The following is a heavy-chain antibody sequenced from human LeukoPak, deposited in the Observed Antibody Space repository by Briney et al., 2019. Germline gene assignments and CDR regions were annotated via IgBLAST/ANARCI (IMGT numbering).Heavy chain of an antibody. J-gene: IGHJ3*02. CDR1: GYSFTGYY. CDR2: INPNSGGT. Sequence: ASVKVSCKPSGYSFTGYYMLWVRQAPGHGLEWMGWINPNSGGTNYAQKFQGRVTMTRDTSISTAYMELSRLRSDDTAVYYCARSGGYYDFWGGWYAFDIWGQGTMVTVSS. V-gene: IGHV1-2*02. D-gene: IGHD3-3*01. CDR3: ARSGGYYDFWGGWYAFDI.